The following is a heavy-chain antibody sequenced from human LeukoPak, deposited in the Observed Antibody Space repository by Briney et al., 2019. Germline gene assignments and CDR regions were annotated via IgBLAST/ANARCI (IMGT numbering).Heavy chain of an antibody. J-gene: IGHJ5*02. Sequence: PGGSLRLSCAASGFTFSSYEMNWVRQAPGKGLEWVSYISSSGSTIYYADSVKGRFTISRDNAKNSLYLQMNSLRAEDTAVYYCARGGYCSGGSCYDPYNWFDPCGQGTLVTVSS. CDR2: ISSSGSTI. CDR1: GFTFSSYE. V-gene: IGHV3-48*03. D-gene: IGHD2-15*01. CDR3: ARGGYCSGGSCYDPYNWFDP.